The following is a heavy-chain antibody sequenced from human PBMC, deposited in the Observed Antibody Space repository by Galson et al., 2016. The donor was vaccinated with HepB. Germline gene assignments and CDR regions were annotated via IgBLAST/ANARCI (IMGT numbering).Heavy chain of an antibody. Sequence: QSGAEVKKPGESLKISCRASGYNFPTHWIAWVRQMPEKGLEWMGIIYPGDSDTRYSPSFQGQVTISADKSISTTYLQWSSLKASDTAMYYCARGLVYSRSKQGLGHWGQGTLVTVSS. CDR1: GYNFPTHW. CDR3: ARGLVYSRSKQGLGH. J-gene: IGHJ5*02. D-gene: IGHD6-13*01. CDR2: IYPGDSDT. V-gene: IGHV5-51*01.